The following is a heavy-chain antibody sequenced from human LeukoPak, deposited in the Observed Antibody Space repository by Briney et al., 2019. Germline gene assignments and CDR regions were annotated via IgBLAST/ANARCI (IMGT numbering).Heavy chain of an antibody. CDR2: IYPGDSDT. V-gene: IGHV5-51*01. CDR1: GYTFSSYW. J-gene: IGHJ4*02. D-gene: IGHD3-3*01. CDR3: ARQNDFRLDY. Sequence: GESLRISCKGSGYTFSSYWIGWVRQMPGKGPEWMGIIYPGDSDTRYSPSLQGQVTISVDTSIGTAYLQWSSLKASDTAIYYCARQNDFRLDYWGQGTLVTVSS.